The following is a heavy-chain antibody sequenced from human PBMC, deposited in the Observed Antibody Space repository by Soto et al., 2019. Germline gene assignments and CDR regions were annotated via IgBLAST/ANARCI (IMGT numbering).Heavy chain of an antibody. CDR2: ISAYSGNT. J-gene: IGHJ5*01. V-gene: IGHV1-18*04. CDR3: AREGRYCDGPYCYSYDGFES. Sequence: QVQLVQSGREVKKPGASVRVSCKASGYTFSRFGIAWVRQAPGQGLEWMGWISAYSGNTTYAEKGQGRTTMTTDTSTSTAYMELRSLGSGDTAMYYCAREGRYCDGPYCYSYDGFESWGQGTQVIVSS. D-gene: IGHD2-15*01. CDR1: GYTFSRFG.